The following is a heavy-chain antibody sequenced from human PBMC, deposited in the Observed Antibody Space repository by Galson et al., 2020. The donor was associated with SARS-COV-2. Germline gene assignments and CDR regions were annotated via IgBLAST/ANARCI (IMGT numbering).Heavy chain of an antibody. Sequence: TGGSLRLSCAASGFTFSSYAMSWVRQAPGKGLEWVLAISGSGGSTYYADSVKGRFTISRDNSKNTLYLQMNSLRAEDTAVYYCAKGRITMIVVVDFDCWGQGTLVTVSS. D-gene: IGHD3-22*01. CDR1: GFTFSSYA. CDR3: AKGRITMIVVVDFDC. J-gene: IGHJ4*02. V-gene: IGHV3-23*01. CDR2: ISGSGGST.